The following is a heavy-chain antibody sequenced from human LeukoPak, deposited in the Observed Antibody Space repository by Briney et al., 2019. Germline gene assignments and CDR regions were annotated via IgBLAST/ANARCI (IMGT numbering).Heavy chain of an antibody. CDR3: ARGRVDTAMVGFGGGYYYYMDV. Sequence: PGGSLRLSCAASVFTSSSYSMNGVRQAPGRGLEGVSYISSSSSTIYYADSVKGRFTISRDNAKNSLYLQMNSLRAEDTAVYYCARGRVDTAMVGFGGGYYYYMDVWGKGTTVTVSS. V-gene: IGHV3-48*04. CDR1: VFTSSSYS. J-gene: IGHJ6*03. CDR2: ISSSSSTI. D-gene: IGHD5-18*01.